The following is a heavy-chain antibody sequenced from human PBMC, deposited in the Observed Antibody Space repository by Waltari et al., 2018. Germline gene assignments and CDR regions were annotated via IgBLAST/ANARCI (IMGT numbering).Heavy chain of an antibody. CDR3: ARSTVTYFDY. D-gene: IGHD4-17*01. CDR2: ISSSSSYI. CDR1: GFTFSSYS. V-gene: IGHV3-21*01. J-gene: IGHJ4*02. Sequence: EVQLVESGGGLVKPGGSLRLSCAASGFTFSSYSMNWVRQAPGKGLEWVSSISSSSSYIYYADSVKGRFTISRDNAKNSLYPQMNSLRAEDTAVYYCARSTVTYFDYWGQGTLVTVSS.